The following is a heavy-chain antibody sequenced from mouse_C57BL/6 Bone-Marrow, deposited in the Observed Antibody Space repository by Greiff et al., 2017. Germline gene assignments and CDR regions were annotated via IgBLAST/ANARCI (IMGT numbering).Heavy chain of an antibody. CDR2: ISGGGGNT. J-gene: IGHJ4*01. CDR3: ARPPPADYYARDY. CDR1: GFTFSSYT. Sequence: DVMLVESGGGLVKPGGSLKLSCAASGFTFSSYTMSWVRQTPEKRLEWVATISGGGGNTYYPDSVKGRFTISRDNAKNTLYLQRSSLRSEDTALYYGARPPPADYYARDYWGQGTSVTVSS. V-gene: IGHV5-9*01.